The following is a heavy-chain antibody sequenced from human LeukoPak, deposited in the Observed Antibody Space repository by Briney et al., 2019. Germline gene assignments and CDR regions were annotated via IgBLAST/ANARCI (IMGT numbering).Heavy chain of an antibody. CDR3: ARDNGAIRAYYYHGMDV. CDR1: GGSISSRNW. Sequence: SETLSLTCAVSGGSISSRNWWSWVRQPPGKGLEWIGEIYHSGSINYNPSLKSRVTISVDKSKNQLSLRLTSVTAADTAVYYCARDNGAIRAYYYHGMDVWGQGTTVIVSS. V-gene: IGHV4-4*02. J-gene: IGHJ6*02. CDR2: IYHSGSI. D-gene: IGHD2-8*01.